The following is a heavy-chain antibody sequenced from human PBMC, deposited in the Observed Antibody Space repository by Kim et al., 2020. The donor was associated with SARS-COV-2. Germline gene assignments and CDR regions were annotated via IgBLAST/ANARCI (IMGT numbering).Heavy chain of an antibody. D-gene: IGHD6-19*01. Sequence: SETLSLTCAVSGGSISSSNWWSWVRQPPGKGLEWIGEIYHSGSTNYNPSLKSRVTISVDKSKNQFSLKLSSVTAADTAVYYCARVEAVAGGDFDYWGQGTLVTVSS. CDR3: ARVEAVAGGDFDY. V-gene: IGHV4-4*02. CDR2: IYHSGST. CDR1: GGSISSSNW. J-gene: IGHJ4*02.